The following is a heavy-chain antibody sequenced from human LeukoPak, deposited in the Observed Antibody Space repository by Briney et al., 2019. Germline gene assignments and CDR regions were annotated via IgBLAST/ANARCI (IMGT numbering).Heavy chain of an antibody. J-gene: IGHJ4*02. CDR2: ISSSSSYI. Sequence: PGGSLRLSCAASGFTFSSYSMNWVRQAPGKGLEWVSSISSSSSYIYYADSVKGRFTISGDNAKNSLYLQMNSLRAEDTAVYYCARAIGVLWFGELLPGGLDYWGQGTLVTVSS. D-gene: IGHD3-10*01. CDR3: ARAIGVLWFGELLPGGLDY. V-gene: IGHV3-21*01. CDR1: GFTFSSYS.